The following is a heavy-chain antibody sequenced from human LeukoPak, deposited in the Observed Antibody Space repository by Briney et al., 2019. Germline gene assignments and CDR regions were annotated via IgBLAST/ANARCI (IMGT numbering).Heavy chain of an antibody. CDR1: GGTFSSYA. D-gene: IGHD4-17*01. Sequence: SVKVSCKASGGTFSSYAISWVRQAPGQGLEWMGGIIPIFGTANYAQKFQGRVTITADESTSTAYMELSSLRSEDTAVYYCVRVPNRRYGDYYYYGMDVWGQGTTVTVSS. V-gene: IGHV1-69*13. CDR2: IIPIFGTA. CDR3: VRVPNRRYGDYYYYGMDV. J-gene: IGHJ6*02.